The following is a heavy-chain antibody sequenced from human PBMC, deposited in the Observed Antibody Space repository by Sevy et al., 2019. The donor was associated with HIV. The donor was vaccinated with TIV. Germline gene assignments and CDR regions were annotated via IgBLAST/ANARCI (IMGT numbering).Heavy chain of an antibody. V-gene: IGHV1-69*13. J-gene: IGHJ5*02. D-gene: IGHD6-13*01. Sequence: ASVKVSCKASGGTFSSYAISWVRQAPGQGLEWMGGIIPIFGTANYAQKFQGRVTITADESTSTAYMELSSLRSEDTAVYYCARAGPEGIIAAALNWFDPWGQGTLVTVSS. CDR2: IIPIFGTA. CDR3: ARAGPEGIIAAALNWFDP. CDR1: GGTFSSYA.